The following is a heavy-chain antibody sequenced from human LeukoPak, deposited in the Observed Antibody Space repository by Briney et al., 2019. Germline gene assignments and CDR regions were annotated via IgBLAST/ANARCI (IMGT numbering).Heavy chain of an antibody. CDR2: INAGNGNT. J-gene: IGHJ4*02. Sequence: ASVKVSCKASGYTFTSYAMHWVRQAPGQRLEWMGWINAGNGNTKYSQKFQGRVTITRDTSASTAYMELSSLRSEDTAVYYCARGRAVAGTFDYWGQGTLVTVSS. CDR3: ARGRAVAGTFDY. CDR1: GYTFTSYA. V-gene: IGHV1-3*01. D-gene: IGHD6-19*01.